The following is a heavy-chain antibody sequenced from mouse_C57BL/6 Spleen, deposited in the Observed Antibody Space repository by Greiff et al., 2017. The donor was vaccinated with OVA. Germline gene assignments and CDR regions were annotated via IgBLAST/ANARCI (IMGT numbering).Heavy chain of an antibody. CDR2: IDPSDSET. Sequence: QVQLQQPGAELVRPGSSVKLSCKASGYTFTSYWMHWVKQRPIQGLEWIGNIDPSDSETHYNQKFTDKATLTVDKSSSTAYMQLSSLTSEDSAVDYYERGGSPAWFDYWGQGTLVTVSA. J-gene: IGHJ3*01. CDR1: GYTFTSYW. CDR3: ERGGSPAWFDY. V-gene: IGHV1-52*01.